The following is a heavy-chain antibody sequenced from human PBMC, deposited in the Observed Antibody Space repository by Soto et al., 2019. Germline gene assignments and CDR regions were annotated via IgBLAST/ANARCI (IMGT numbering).Heavy chain of an antibody. V-gene: IGHV3-7*01. CDR1: GFTFSSYW. D-gene: IGHD2-15*01. CDR3: ARDNRVGVVAATQFYYYYYMDV. CDR2: IKQDGSEK. J-gene: IGHJ6*03. Sequence: PGGSLRLSCAASGFTFSSYWMSWVRQAPGKGLEWVANIKQDGSEKYYVDSVKGRFTISRDNAKNSLYLQMNSLRAEDTAVYYCARDNRVGVVAATQFYYYYYMDVWGKGTTVTVAS.